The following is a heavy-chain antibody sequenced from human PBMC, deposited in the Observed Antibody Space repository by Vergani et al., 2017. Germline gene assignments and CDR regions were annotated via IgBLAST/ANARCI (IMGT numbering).Heavy chain of an antibody. V-gene: IGHV4-61*01. CDR3: ASERYLWNYGRDYSYMAV. D-gene: IGHD1-7*01. CDR2: IYYSGST. CDR1: GGSVSSGSYY. J-gene: IGHJ6*03. Sequence: QVQLQESGPGLVKPSETLSLTCTVSGGSVSSGSYYWSWIRQPPGKGLEWIGYIYYSGSTNYNPSLKSRVTISVDTSKNQSSLKLSSVTAADTAIYYCASERYLWNYGRDYSYMAVWGKGTTINVS.